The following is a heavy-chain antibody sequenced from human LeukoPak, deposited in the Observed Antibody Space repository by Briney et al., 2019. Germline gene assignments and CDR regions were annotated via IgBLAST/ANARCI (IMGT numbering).Heavy chain of an antibody. CDR1: GFTFSGYW. J-gene: IGHJ4*02. D-gene: IGHD5-18*01. CDR3: VRDGGYSPNNFDY. V-gene: IGHV3-74*01. CDR2: INSDGSST. Sequence: GGSLRLSCAASGFTFSGYWMHWVRQAPGKGLVWVSRINSDGSSTSYADSVKGRFTISRDNAKNTLYLQMNSLRAEDTAVYYCVRDGGYSPNNFDYWGQGTLVTVSS.